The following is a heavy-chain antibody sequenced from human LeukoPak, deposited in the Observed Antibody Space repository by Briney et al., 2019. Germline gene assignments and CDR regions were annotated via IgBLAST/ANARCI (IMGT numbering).Heavy chain of an antibody. V-gene: IGHV1-8*01. CDR2: MNHKCGNT. J-gene: IGHJ4*02. D-gene: IGHD1-1*01. CDR3: ARSWRYGLDY. Sequence: GASVKDSCQASGYTFTSYDINWVRPATGQGLEWMGWMNHKCGNTGDEQKFQGRVNKNRNTSISKAYMELRSLRSEDTAVYYCARSWRYGLDYWGRGTLVTVSS. CDR1: GYTFTSYD.